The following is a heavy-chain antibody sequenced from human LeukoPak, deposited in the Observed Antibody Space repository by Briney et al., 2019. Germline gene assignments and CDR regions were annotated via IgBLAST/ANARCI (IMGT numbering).Heavy chain of an antibody. CDR1: GFTFDDYA. Sequence: GGSLRLSCAASGFTFDDYAMHWVRQAPGKGLEWVSGISWSSGSIGYADSVKGRFTISRDNAKNSLYLQMNSLRAEDMALYYCAKAPGGYYYDSSGLFDYWGQGTLVTVSS. J-gene: IGHJ4*02. D-gene: IGHD3-22*01. V-gene: IGHV3-9*03. CDR2: ISWSSGSI. CDR3: AKAPGGYYYDSSGLFDY.